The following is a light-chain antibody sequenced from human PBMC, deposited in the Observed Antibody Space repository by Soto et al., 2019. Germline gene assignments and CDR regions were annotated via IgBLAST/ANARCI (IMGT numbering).Light chain of an antibody. CDR1: QTVTSNY. V-gene: IGKV3-20*01. CDR2: DTV. CDR3: QQYVNWPKT. Sequence: EIVLTQSPGTLSLSPGERATLSCGASQTVTSNYLAWYQQKPGQAPRLLIYDTVSRAAGVPGRFSGSGSGTEFTLTISSLQSEDYGVYFCQQYVNWPKTFGHGTKVDIK. J-gene: IGKJ1*01.